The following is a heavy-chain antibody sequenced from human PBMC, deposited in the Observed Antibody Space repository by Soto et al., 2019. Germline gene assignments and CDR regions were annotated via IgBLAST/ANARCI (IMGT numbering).Heavy chain of an antibody. CDR2: IYPGDSDT. J-gene: IGHJ6*02. CDR1: GYTFTNYW. CDR3: AASIFYYGMDV. Sequence: GESLKISCKGSGYTFTNYWIGWVRQMPGKGLEWMGIIYPGDSDTKYNPSFQGQVTISADKSITTTYLQWSSLKASNTAIYYCAASIFYYGMDVWGQGTTVTVSS. V-gene: IGHV5-51*01.